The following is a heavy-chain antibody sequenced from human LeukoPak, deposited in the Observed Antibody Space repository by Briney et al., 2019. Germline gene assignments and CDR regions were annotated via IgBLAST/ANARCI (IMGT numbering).Heavy chain of an antibody. CDR1: GFTLNRSW. D-gene: IGHD1-1*01. Sequence: PGGSLRLPCTASGFTLNRSWMNWVRQAPGKGLEWVANMDPSGGQKRYVDSVKGRFTISKDNPGTSLYLDMNSLRAEDTAIYYCAIWTSGNSWGQGTLVTVSS. CDR3: AIWTSGNS. CDR2: MDPSGGQK. J-gene: IGHJ4*02. V-gene: IGHV3-7*01.